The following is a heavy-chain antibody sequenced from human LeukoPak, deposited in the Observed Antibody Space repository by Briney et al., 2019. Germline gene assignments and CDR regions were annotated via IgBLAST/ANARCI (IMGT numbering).Heavy chain of an antibody. CDR2: INPHSGGT. Sequence: GASVKVSCKASGYTFTVYYMHWVRQAPGQGLEWMGWINPHSGGTNYAQNFQGRVTMTRDTSISTAYMELSRLRSDDTAVYYCARDGNWRSLRGAFDIWGQGTMVTVSS. CDR3: ARDGNWRSLRGAFDI. V-gene: IGHV1-2*02. D-gene: IGHD1-20*01. J-gene: IGHJ3*02. CDR1: GYTFTVYY.